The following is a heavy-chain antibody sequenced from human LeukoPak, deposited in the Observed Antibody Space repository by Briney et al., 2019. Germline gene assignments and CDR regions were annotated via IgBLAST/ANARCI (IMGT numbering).Heavy chain of an antibody. CDR1: GGSISSSSYY. CDR2: IYYSGST. CDR3: ARGEYYDSSGLPY. V-gene: IGHV4-39*07. J-gene: IGHJ4*02. D-gene: IGHD3-22*01. Sequence: SETLSLTCTVSGGSISSSSYYWGWIRQPPGKGLEWIGSIYYSGSTYYNPSLKSRVTISVDTSKNQFSLKLSSVTAADTAVYYCARGEYYDSSGLPYWGQGTLVTASS.